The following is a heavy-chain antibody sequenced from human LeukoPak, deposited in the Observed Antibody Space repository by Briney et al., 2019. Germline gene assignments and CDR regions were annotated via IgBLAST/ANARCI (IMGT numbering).Heavy chain of an antibody. D-gene: IGHD3-22*01. Sequence: GGSLRLSCAASGFTVSSNDMSWVRQSPGKGLEWVSIIYSGGSAYYADSVKGRFTISRDNSKNTLYLQMNSLRAEDTAVYYCARDSNDYYDSSPGYFDYWGQGTPVTVSS. V-gene: IGHV3-66*01. J-gene: IGHJ4*02. CDR1: GFTVSSND. CDR2: IYSGGSA. CDR3: ARDSNDYYDSSPGYFDY.